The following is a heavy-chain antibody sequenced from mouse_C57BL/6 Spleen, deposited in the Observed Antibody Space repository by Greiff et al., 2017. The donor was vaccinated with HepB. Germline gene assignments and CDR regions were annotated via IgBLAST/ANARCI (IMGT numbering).Heavy chain of an antibody. J-gene: IGHJ2*01. CDR1: GFTFSSYG. Sequence: EVMLVESGGDLVKPGGSLKLSCAASGFTFSSYGMSWVRQTPDKRLEWVATISSGGSYTYYPDSVKGRFTISRDNAKNTLYLQMSSLKSEDTAMYYCARHGGYDVFDYWGQGTTLTVSS. V-gene: IGHV5-6*01. D-gene: IGHD2-2*01. CDR2: ISSGGSYT. CDR3: ARHGGYDVFDY.